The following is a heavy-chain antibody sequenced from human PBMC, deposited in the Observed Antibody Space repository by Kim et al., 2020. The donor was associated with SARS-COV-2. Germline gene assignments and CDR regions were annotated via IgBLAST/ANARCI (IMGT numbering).Heavy chain of an antibody. V-gene: IGHV3-43*02. CDR3: AKNADLLLTYYDMDG. D-gene: IGHD2-15*01. CDR1: GFEFADYG. Sequence: GGSLRLSCVGSGFEFADYGMHWVRQVPGKGLEWVSYIRDDGRDSWYADSVRGRFTVSRDNRENSLYLQMTGLRSEDTALYYCAKNADLLLTYYDMDGWG. J-gene: IGHJ6*03. CDR2: IRDDGRDS.